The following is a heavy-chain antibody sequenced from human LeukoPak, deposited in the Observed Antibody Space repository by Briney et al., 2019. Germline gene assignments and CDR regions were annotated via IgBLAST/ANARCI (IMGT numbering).Heavy chain of an antibody. CDR2: IYSGGST. CDR3: ARVHSSSWYCCSDY. D-gene: IGHD6-13*01. CDR1: GFTVSSNY. Sequence: GGSLRLSCAASGFTVSSNYMSWVRQAPGKGLEWVSVIYSGGSTYYADSVKGRFTISRDNSKNTLYLQMNSLRAEDTAVYYCARVHSSSWYCCSDYWGQGTLVTVSS. J-gene: IGHJ4*02. V-gene: IGHV3-53*01.